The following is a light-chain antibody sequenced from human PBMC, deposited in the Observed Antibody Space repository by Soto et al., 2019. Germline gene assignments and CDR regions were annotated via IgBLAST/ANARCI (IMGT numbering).Light chain of an antibody. CDR3: QQYGSSPLT. CDR1: QSVSSSY. CDR2: GAS. V-gene: IGKV3-20*01. Sequence: EIVLTQSPATLSLSPGERATLSCRASQSVSSSYLAWYQQKPGQAPRLLIYGASSRATGIPDRFSGSGSGTDFTLTISRLEPEDFAVYYCQQYGSSPLTFGGGTKVEIQ. J-gene: IGKJ4*01.